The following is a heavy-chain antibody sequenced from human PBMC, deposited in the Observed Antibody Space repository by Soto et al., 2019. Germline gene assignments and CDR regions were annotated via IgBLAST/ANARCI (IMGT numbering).Heavy chain of an antibody. CDR1: GYTLSDYF. Sequence: QVQLVQSGAEVKKPGASVKVSCNASGYTLSDYFMHWVRQAPGQGLEWMGTINPRGGTTRYAQNFQGRVTMTSDTSTSTVYMELSSLRADDTAVFYCARGSGSFFYGMDVWGQGTTVTVSS. D-gene: IGHD3-10*01. J-gene: IGHJ6*02. CDR2: INPRGGTT. CDR3: ARGSGSFFYGMDV. V-gene: IGHV1-46*01.